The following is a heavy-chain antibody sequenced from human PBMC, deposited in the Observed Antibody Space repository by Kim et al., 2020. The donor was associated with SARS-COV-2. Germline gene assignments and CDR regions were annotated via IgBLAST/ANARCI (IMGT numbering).Heavy chain of an antibody. D-gene: IGHD6-13*01. Sequence: FQGRVTMTRNTSISTAYMELSSLRSEDTAVYYCARVPRNIAAAGTSWFDPWGQGTLVTVSS. CDR3: ARVPRNIAAAGTSWFDP. J-gene: IGHJ5*02. V-gene: IGHV1-8*01.